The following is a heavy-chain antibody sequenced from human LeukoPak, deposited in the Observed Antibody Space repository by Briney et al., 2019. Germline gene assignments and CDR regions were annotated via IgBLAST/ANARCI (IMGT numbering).Heavy chain of an antibody. V-gene: IGHV4-59*08. Sequence: SETLSLTCTVSGGSIGDDYWGWIRQPPGKGLEWIGYVWYTGSTNQNPSLKNRVTISVDTSKNQFSLRLRSETAADTAVYYCARQVLTGYSNWFDPWGQGTLVTVYS. J-gene: IGHJ5*02. CDR2: VWYTGST. D-gene: IGHD3-9*01. CDR3: ARQVLTGYSNWFDP. CDR1: GGSIGDDY.